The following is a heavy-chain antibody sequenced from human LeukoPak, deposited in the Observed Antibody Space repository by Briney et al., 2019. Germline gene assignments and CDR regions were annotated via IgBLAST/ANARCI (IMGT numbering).Heavy chain of an antibody. CDR3: ARDERYDSSGYPFDY. D-gene: IGHD3-22*01. Sequence: GASVKVSCKASGYTFTGYNIHWVRQAPGQGLEWMGWINPNSGDTNYAEKFQGRVTMTRDTSISTAFMELSRLRSDDTAVYYCARDERYDSSGYPFDYWGQGTLVTVSS. CDR2: INPNSGDT. CDR1: GYTFTGYN. J-gene: IGHJ4*02. V-gene: IGHV1-2*02.